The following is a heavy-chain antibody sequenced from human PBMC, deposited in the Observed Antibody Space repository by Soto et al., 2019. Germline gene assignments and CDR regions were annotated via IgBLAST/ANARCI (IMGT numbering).Heavy chain of an antibody. CDR2: IYHSGST. V-gene: IGHV4-4*02. CDR1: GASISSSEW. Sequence: QVQLQESGPGLVKPSETLSLTCVVSGASISSSEWWTWVRQPPGKGLEWIGHIYHSGSTRYNPSHNRRVIISVDKSKNHFSLNLNSVTAADTAMYYCASVGIRGYFDYWGQGTLVTVSS. J-gene: IGHJ4*02. D-gene: IGHD7-27*01. CDR3: ASVGIRGYFDY.